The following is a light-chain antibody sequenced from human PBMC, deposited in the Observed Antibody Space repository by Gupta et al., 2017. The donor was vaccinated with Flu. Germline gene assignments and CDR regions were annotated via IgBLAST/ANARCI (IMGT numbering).Light chain of an antibody. Sequence: SITIACTGTSSDVGRFNIVSWYQQDPGKAPKLIIYEGSRRPSGVSNRFSGSKSGNTASLTISGLQAEDEADYYCCADAGSDVYVFGTGTKVTVL. CDR2: EGS. CDR3: CADAGSDVYV. J-gene: IGLJ1*01. CDR1: SSDVGRFNI. V-gene: IGLV2-23*01.